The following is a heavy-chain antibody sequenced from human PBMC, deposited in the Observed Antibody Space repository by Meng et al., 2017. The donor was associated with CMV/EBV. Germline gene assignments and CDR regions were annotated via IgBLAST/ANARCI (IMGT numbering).Heavy chain of an antibody. CDR1: GFTFSSYS. CDR2: ISSSSSYI. V-gene: IGHV3-21*01. CDR3: AKGPYCSSTSCYYYYYGMDV. Sequence: GESLKISCAASGFTFSSYSMNWVRQAPGKGLEWVSSISSSSSYIYYADSVKGRFTISRDNSKNTLYLQMNSLRAEDTAVYYCAKGPYCSSTSCYYYYYGMDVWGQGTTVTVSS. D-gene: IGHD2-2*01. J-gene: IGHJ6*02.